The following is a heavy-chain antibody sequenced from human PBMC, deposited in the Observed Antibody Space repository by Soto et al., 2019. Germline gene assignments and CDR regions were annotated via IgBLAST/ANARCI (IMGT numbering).Heavy chain of an antibody. CDR3: ARGGWRQIDY. V-gene: IGHV4-59*08. Sequence: SETLALTYTVSGGSISSYYWSWIRQPPGKGLEWIGYMYYSGSTNYNPSLKSRVTISLDTSKNQFFLKVSSVTAADTAVYYCARGGWRQIDYWGQGTLVTVFS. CDR1: GGSISSYY. CDR2: MYYSGST. D-gene: IGHD3-3*01. J-gene: IGHJ4*02.